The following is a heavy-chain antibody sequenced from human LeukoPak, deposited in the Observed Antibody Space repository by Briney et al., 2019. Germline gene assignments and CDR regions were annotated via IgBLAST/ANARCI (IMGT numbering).Heavy chain of an antibody. J-gene: IGHJ4*02. CDR2: TYYKSKWYN. Sequence: SQTLSLTCAISGDSVSSNSATWNWIRQSPSRGLEWLGRTYYKSKWYNDYAISVRSRITINPDTSKNQFSLHLNSVTPEDTAVYYCARSAAGTLDYWGQGTLVTVSS. D-gene: IGHD6-13*01. CDR1: GDSVSSNSAT. V-gene: IGHV6-1*01. CDR3: ARSAAGTLDY.